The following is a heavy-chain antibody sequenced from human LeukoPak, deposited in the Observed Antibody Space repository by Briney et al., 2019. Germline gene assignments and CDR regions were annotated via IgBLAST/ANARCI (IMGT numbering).Heavy chain of an antibody. J-gene: IGHJ4*02. CDR3: AKDRGVGAYDSSGYYYDY. CDR1: GFTSSSYA. CDR2: ITDSGGRT. V-gene: IGHV3-23*01. D-gene: IGHD3-22*01. Sequence: GGSLRLSCAASGFTSSSYAMSWRRQAPGQGLEWVSTITDSGGRTYYADAVKGQFTMSRDNSKNTLYLQMNSLRAEDTAVYYCAKDRGVGAYDSSGYYYDYWGQGTLVTVSS.